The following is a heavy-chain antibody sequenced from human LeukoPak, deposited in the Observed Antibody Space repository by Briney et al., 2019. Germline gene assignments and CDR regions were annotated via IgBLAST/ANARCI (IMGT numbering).Heavy chain of an antibody. Sequence: SETLSPTCTVSGGSMSSYHWSWIRQPPGKGLEWIGYIYNSESTNYNPSLKSRVTISVDTSKNQFSLKLSSVTAADTAVYYCARHKDGVVIRAAFDYWGQGTLVTVSS. CDR2: IYNSEST. D-gene: IGHD3-3*01. CDR1: GGSMSSYH. CDR3: ARHKDGVVIRAAFDY. V-gene: IGHV4-59*08. J-gene: IGHJ4*02.